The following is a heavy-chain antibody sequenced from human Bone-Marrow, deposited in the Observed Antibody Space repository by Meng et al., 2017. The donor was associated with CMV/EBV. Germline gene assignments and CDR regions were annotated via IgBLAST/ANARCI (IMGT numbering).Heavy chain of an antibody. CDR1: GFTFSSYW. CDR2: INSDGSST. CDR3: ARDWADGFDS. V-gene: IGHV3-74*01. D-gene: IGHD3-16*01. Sequence: GESLKISCAASGFTFSSYWMHWVRQAPGKGLVWVSRINSDGSSTSYADSVRGRFTISRDNAKNTLYLQMNSLRAEDTAVYFCARDWADGFDSWGQGTLVTVSS. J-gene: IGHJ5*01.